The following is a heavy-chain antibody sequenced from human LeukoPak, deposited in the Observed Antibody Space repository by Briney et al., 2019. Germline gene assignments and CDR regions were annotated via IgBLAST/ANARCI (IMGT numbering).Heavy chain of an antibody. CDR3: AKDRGEWELLAYFDY. Sequence: PGGSLRLSCAASGFTFSSYAMRWVRQAPGKGLEWVSAISGSGGSTYYADSVKGRFTISRDNSKNTLYLQMNSLRAEDTAVYYCAKDRGEWELLAYFDYWGQGTLVTVSS. V-gene: IGHV3-23*01. CDR1: GFTFSSYA. CDR2: ISGSGGST. J-gene: IGHJ4*02. D-gene: IGHD1-26*01.